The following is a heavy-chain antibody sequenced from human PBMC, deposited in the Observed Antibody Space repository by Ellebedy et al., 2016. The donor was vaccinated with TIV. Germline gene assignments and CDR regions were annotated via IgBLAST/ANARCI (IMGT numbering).Heavy chain of an antibody. D-gene: IGHD3-9*01. CDR3: ANDWLLYERRNAFDI. CDR1: GGSISSSSYY. V-gene: IGHV4-39*07. CDR2: IYYSWIT. Sequence: MPGGSLRLSCTVSGGSISSSSYYWGWIRQPPGKGLEWIGSIYYSWITYYNPSLKSRVTISVDTSKNQFSLKLSFVTAAYTAVYYCANDWLLYERRNAFDIWGQGTMVTVSS. J-gene: IGHJ3*02.